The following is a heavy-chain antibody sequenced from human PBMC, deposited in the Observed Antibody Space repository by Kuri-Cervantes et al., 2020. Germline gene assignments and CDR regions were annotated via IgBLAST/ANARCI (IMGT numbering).Heavy chain of an antibody. Sequence: SETLSLTCAVYGGSFSGYYWSWIRQPPGKGLEWIGEINHSGSTNYNPSLKSRVTISVDTPKNQFSLKLTSVTAADTAVYYCARVHTSSWSDWGQGTLVTVSS. CDR1: GGSFSGYY. CDR3: ARVHTSSWSD. CDR2: INHSGST. V-gene: IGHV4-34*01. D-gene: IGHD6-13*01. J-gene: IGHJ4*02.